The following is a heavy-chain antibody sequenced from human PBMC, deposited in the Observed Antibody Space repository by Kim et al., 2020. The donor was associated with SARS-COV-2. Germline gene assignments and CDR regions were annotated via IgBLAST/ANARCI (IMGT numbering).Heavy chain of an antibody. CDR2: INPNSGGT. Sequence: ASVKVSCKASGYTFTGYYMHWVRQAPGQGLEWMGRINPNSGGTNYAQKFQGRVTMTRDTSISTAYMELSRLRSDDTAVYYCASPGGYSGWVFDYWGQGTLVTVSS. CDR3: ASPGGYSGWVFDY. J-gene: IGHJ4*02. V-gene: IGHV1-2*06. CDR1: GYTFTGYY. D-gene: IGHD6-19*01.